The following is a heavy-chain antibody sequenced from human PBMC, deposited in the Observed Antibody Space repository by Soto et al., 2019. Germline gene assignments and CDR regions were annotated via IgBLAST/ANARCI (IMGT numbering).Heavy chain of an antibody. CDR1: GATFSSYA. CDR3: ARDQTGKLGSSWYGGYYDGMAD. J-gene: IGHJ6*02. CDR2: IIPIFGTA. V-gene: IGHV1-69*13. D-gene: IGHD6-13*01. Sequence: SVKISCKASGATFSSYAISWVRQAPGQGLEWMGGIIPIFGTANYAQKFQGRVTITADESTSTAYMELSSLRSEDTAVYYCARDQTGKLGSSWYGGYYDGMADWDQGTTVTVSS.